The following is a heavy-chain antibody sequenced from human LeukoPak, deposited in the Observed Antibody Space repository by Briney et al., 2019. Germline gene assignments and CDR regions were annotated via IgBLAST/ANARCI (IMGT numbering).Heavy chain of an antibody. CDR3: ARGDSGSWDFDY. CDR2: ISWNSGSI. V-gene: IGHV3-9*01. CDR1: GFTFDDYA. D-gene: IGHD1-26*01. Sequence: GGSLRLSCAASGFTFDDYAMHWVRQAPGKGLEWVSGISWNSGSIGYADSVKGRFTISRDNAKNSLYLQMNSLRAEDTALYYCARGDSGSWDFDYWGQGTLVTVSS. J-gene: IGHJ4*02.